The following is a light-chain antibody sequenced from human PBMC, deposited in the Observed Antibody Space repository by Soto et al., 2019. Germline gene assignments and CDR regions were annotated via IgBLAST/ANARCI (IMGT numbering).Light chain of an antibody. CDR1: QSVFSN. CDR2: GAS. J-gene: IGKJ1*01. Sequence: EIVMTQSPATLSVSPGERATLSCRASQSVFSNLAWYQQKPGQAPRLLIYGASTRATGIPARFSGSGSGTEFTLTISSLQSEDFAVYYCQQYNNWPLTFDQGTKVEIK. V-gene: IGKV3-15*01. CDR3: QQYNNWPLT.